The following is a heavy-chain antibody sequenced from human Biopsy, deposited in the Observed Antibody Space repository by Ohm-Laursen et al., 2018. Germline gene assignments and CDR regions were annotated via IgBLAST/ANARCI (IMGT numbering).Heavy chain of an antibody. Sequence: TLSLTCPVSGVSINSSYWSWIRQAPGKGLEWIGFISNSGNTNYNPSLKSRVTISADTSKNQFSLKLGSVTVADTAVFYCARRGSGGRSFDYWGQGTLVTVSS. CDR1: GVSINSSY. D-gene: IGHD2-15*01. CDR2: ISNSGNT. CDR3: ARRGSGGRSFDY. J-gene: IGHJ4*02. V-gene: IGHV4-59*08.